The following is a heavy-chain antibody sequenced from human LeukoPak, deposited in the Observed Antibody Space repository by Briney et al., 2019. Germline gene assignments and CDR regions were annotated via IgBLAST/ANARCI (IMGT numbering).Heavy chain of an antibody. CDR3: ARVLGYYYYDF. V-gene: IGHV4-39*01. CDR1: GVSISDTSYY. J-gene: IGHJ4*02. D-gene: IGHD3-10*01. CDR2: IYYSGST. Sequence: NPSETLSLTCTVSGVSISDTSYYWGWIRQPPGKGLEWIGNIYYSGSTNYNPSLESRVTISVDTSKNQFSLKMTSVNAADTAVYYCARVLGYYYYDFWGQGTLVTVSS.